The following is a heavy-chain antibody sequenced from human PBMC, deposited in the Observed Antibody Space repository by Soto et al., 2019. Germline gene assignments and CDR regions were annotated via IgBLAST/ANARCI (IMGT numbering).Heavy chain of an antibody. CDR1: GFTFSSYA. D-gene: IGHD3-22*01. CDR2: ISGSGGST. Sequence: EVQLLESGGGLVQPGGSLRLSCAASGFTFSSYAMSWVRQAPGKGLEWVSAISGSGGSTYYADSAKGRFTISRDNSKSTLYLQMNSRRAEDTAVYYCAKARGDQKDYYDSSGYYYETDYWGQGTLVTVSS. J-gene: IGHJ4*02. V-gene: IGHV3-23*01. CDR3: AKARGDQKDYYDSSGYYYETDY.